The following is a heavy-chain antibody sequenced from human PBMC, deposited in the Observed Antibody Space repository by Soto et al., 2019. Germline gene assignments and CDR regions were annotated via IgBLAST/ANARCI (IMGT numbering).Heavy chain of an antibody. CDR3: ASGQQQLLWAFDI. D-gene: IGHD6-13*01. Sequence: QVQLQESGPGLVKPSGTLSLTCAVSSGSISSSNWWRWVRQPPGEGLEWIGEIYHSGSTNYNPSLTSRVTISVDKSKNQFSLKLSSVTAADTAVYYCASGQQQLLWAFDIWGQGTMVTVSS. V-gene: IGHV4-4*02. CDR2: IYHSGST. CDR1: SGSISSSNW. J-gene: IGHJ3*02.